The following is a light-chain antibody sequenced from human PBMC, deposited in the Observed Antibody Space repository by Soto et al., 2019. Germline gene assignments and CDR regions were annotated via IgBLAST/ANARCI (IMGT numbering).Light chain of an antibody. V-gene: IGLV4-60*02. CDR3: ETWDSNTRV. CDR1: SGHSSYI. Sequence: QSVLTQSSSASASLGSSVKLTCTLSSGHSSYIIAWHHQQPGKAPRYLMKLEGSGSYNKGSGGPDRFSGSSSGADRYLTISNLQFEAEADYYSETWDSNTRVFGGGTKVTVL. CDR2: LEGSGSY. J-gene: IGLJ2*01.